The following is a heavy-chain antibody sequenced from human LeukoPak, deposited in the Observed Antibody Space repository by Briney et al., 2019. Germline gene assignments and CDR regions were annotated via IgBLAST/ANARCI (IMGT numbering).Heavy chain of an antibody. CDR2: ISAYNGNT. V-gene: IGHV1-18*04. Sequence: ASVKVSCKASGYTFTSYGISWVRQAPGQGLEWMGWISAYNGNTNYAQKLQGRVTMTTDTSTSTAYMELRSLRSDDTAVYYCARDRARIAAAGKKFGPWGQGTLVTVSS. CDR1: GYTFTSYG. J-gene: IGHJ5*02. CDR3: ARDRARIAAAGKKFGP. D-gene: IGHD6-13*01.